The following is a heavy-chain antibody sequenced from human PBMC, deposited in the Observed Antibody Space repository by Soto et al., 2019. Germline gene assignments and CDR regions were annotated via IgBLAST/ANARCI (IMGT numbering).Heavy chain of an antibody. V-gene: IGHV3-53*01. CDR1: GFTVSSDY. CDR2: LYSGGSP. Sequence: EVQLVESGGGLVQPGGSLRLSCAASGFTVSSDYMSWVRQAPGKGLEWVSVLYSGGSPYYADSVKGRFTISRDNSKNTLYLQMHSLRAEDTAVYFCARGQSSDWEQPVNWGQGTLVIVSS. D-gene: IGHD1-1*01. J-gene: IGHJ4*02. CDR3: ARGQSSDWEQPVN.